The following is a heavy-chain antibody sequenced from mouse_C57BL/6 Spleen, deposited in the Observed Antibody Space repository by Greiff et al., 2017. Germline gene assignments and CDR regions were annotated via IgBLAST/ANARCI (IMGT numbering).Heavy chain of an antibody. V-gene: IGHV1-77*01. CDR3: ARGGTADWPYWYCDV. CDR2: LGPGSGST. D-gene: IGHD2-13*01. CDR1: GYTFTDYY. Sequence: VQVVESGAELVKPGASVKISCKASGYTFTDYYINWVKQRPGQGLEWIGKLGPGSGSTYYNEKFKGKATLTVEKSSSTAYMQLSSLTSVDSSFYFGARGGTADWPYWYCDVWGTGTTVTVAS. J-gene: IGHJ1*03.